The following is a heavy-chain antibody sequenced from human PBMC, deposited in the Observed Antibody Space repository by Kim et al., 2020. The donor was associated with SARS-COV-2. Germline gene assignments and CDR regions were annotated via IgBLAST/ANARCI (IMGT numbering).Heavy chain of an antibody. Sequence: ASVKVSCKASGYTFTSYYMHWVRQAPGQGLEWMGIINPSGGSTSYAQKFQGRVTMTRDTSTSTVYMELSSLRSEDTAVYYCATPVVRMQDYYYGMDVWGQGTTVTVSS. V-gene: IGHV1-46*01. CDR1: GYTFTSYY. J-gene: IGHJ6*02. CDR3: ATPVVRMQDYYYGMDV. CDR2: INPSGGST.